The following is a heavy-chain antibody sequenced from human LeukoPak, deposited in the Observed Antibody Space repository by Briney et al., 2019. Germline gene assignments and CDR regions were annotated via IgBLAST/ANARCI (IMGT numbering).Heavy chain of an antibody. CDR2: IYDSGST. Sequence: SETLSLTCTVSGGSISSGGYYWSWIRQHPGKGLEWIGYIYDSGSTYYNPSLKSRITISVDTSENRFSLKLSSVTATDTAVYYCARDCSGGSCYGAFDIWGQGTMVTVSS. D-gene: IGHD2-15*01. CDR1: GGSISSGGYY. V-gene: IGHV4-30-4*08. CDR3: ARDCSGGSCYGAFDI. J-gene: IGHJ3*02.